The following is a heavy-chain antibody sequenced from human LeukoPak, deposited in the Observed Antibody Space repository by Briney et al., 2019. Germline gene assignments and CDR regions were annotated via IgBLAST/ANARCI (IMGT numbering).Heavy chain of an antibody. J-gene: IGHJ3*02. D-gene: IGHD2-15*01. Sequence: ASVKVSCKASGYTFTSYDINWVRQATGQGLEWMAWIHPNSGGTNYAQKFQGRVTMTRDTSISTAYMELSRLTSDDTAFYYCARLWGYHDSFDIWGQGTMVTVSS. V-gene: IGHV1-2*02. CDR1: GYTFTSYD. CDR3: ARLWGYHDSFDI. CDR2: IHPNSGGT.